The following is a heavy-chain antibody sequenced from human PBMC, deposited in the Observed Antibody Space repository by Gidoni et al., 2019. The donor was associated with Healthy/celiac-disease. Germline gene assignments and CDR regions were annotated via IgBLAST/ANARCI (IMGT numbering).Heavy chain of an antibody. Sequence: QMQLVQSGPEVKKPGTSVKVSCKASGFTFTSSAVQWVRQARGQRLEWIGWIVVGSGNTNDAQKFQERVTITRDMSTSTAYMELSSLRSEDTAVYYCAADGGGYCTNGVCYWYYYGMDVWGQGTTVTVSS. CDR2: IVVGSGNT. V-gene: IGHV1-58*01. CDR3: AADGGGYCTNGVCYWYYYGMDV. D-gene: IGHD2-8*01. CDR1: GFTFTSSA. J-gene: IGHJ6*02.